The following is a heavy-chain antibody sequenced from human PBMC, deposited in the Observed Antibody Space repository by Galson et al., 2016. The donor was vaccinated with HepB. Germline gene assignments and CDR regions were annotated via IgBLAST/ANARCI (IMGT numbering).Heavy chain of an antibody. CDR3: ARGDFCRGGNCYSDAYFDY. Sequence: TLSLTCSVSGGSISSGGFHWSWIRQHPGKGLEWIGYIYYSGNTYYKSSLRSRLTMSVDTSKNQFSLKLSSVTAADTAVYYCARGDFCRGGNCYSDAYFDYWGQGALVT. D-gene: IGHD2-15*01. CDR2: IYYSGNT. CDR1: GGSISSGGFH. J-gene: IGHJ4*02. V-gene: IGHV4-31*03.